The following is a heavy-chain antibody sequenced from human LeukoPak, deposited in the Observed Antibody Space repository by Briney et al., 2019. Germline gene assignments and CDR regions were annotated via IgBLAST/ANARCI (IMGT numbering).Heavy chain of an antibody. V-gene: IGHV3-30*02. J-gene: IGHJ4*02. CDR2: VRYDGSNK. Sequence: PGGSLRLSCAASGFTFSAYGMHWVRQAPGKGLEWLAFVRYDGSNKYYADSVKGRLTISRDYSRNMLYLQMDSLRAEDTAFYYCAKDYSLYCSSASCYTPFDYWGQGALVTVSS. D-gene: IGHD2-2*02. CDR3: AKDYSLYCSSASCYTPFDY. CDR1: GFTFSAYG.